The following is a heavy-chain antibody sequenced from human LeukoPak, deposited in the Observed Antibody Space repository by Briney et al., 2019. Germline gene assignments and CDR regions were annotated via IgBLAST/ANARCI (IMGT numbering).Heavy chain of an antibody. CDR3: ARHRGYSSGLFEY. V-gene: IGHV4-59*08. CDR2: IYYSGSS. J-gene: IGHJ4*02. CDR1: GGSISSFY. Sequence: PSETLSLTCTLSGGSISSFYWNWIRQPPGKGLEWLGYIYYSGSSNYNPSLKSRITISVDTSKNQFSLNLSSVTAADTAVYYCARHRGYSSGLFEYWGQGTLVTVSS. D-gene: IGHD6-19*01.